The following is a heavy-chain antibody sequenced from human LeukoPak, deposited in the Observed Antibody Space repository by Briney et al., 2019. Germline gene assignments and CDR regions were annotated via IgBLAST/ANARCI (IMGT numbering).Heavy chain of an antibody. J-gene: IGHJ3*02. Sequence: GSLPLSCAASGFTFSSYSMNWVRQAPGKGLEWVSSISSSSSYIYYADSVKGRFTISRDNSKNTLYLQMNSLRAEDTAVYYCARDRAILGGLDIWGQGTMVTVSS. D-gene: IGHD3-16*01. V-gene: IGHV3-21*01. CDR2: ISSSSSYI. CDR1: GFTFSSYS. CDR3: ARDRAILGGLDI.